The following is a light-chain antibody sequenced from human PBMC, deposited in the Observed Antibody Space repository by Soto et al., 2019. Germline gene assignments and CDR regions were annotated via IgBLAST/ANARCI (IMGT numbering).Light chain of an antibody. Sequence: LTQPASVSGSPGQSITISCTGTSSDVGGYNYVSWYQQHPGKAPKLMIYDVSNRPSGVSNRFSGSKSANTASLTISGLQAEDEADYYCSSYTSSSTLYVFGTGTKDTVL. V-gene: IGLV2-14*01. J-gene: IGLJ1*01. CDR2: DVS. CDR1: SSDVGGYNY. CDR3: SSYTSSSTLYV.